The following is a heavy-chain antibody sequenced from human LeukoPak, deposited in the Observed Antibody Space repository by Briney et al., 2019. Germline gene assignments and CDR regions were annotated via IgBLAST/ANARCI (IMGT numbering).Heavy chain of an antibody. D-gene: IGHD2-15*01. CDR3: ARGRRGGYCNGGTCYSPDP. CDR1: GFAFSDYY. V-gene: IGHV3-11*01. Sequence: GGSLRLSCAASGFAFSDYYMSWIRQAPGKGLEWVSYISTSGTTIYYADSVKGRFTISRDNAKNSLYLQMNSLRAEDTAVYYCARGRRGGYCNGGTCYSPDPWGQGTLVTVSP. CDR2: ISTSGTTI. J-gene: IGHJ5*02.